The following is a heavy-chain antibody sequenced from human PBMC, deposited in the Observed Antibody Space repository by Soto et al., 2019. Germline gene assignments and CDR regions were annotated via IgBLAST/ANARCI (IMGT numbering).Heavy chain of an antibody. CDR1: GFTFSSYA. CDR3: AKEGLGGYDNVYGMDV. V-gene: IGHV3-23*01. CDR2: ISGSGGST. Sequence: GGSLRLSCAASGFTFSSYAMSWVRQAPGKGLEWVSAISGSGGSTYYADSVKGRFTISRDNSKNTLYLQMNSLRAEDTAVYYCAKEGLGGYDNVYGMDVWGQGTTVTVSS. J-gene: IGHJ6*02. D-gene: IGHD5-12*01.